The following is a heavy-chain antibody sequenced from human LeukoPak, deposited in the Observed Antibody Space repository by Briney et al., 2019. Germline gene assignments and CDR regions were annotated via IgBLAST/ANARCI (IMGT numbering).Heavy chain of an antibody. Sequence: GASVEVSCKASGYTFIGYYMHWVRQAPGQGLEWMGWINPNNGGTNYAQKFQGRVTMTRDTSISTAYMELTRPTSDDRAVYYCARGHTIYGSDYWGQGTLVTVSS. CDR1: GYTFIGYY. D-gene: IGHD3-9*01. V-gene: IGHV1-2*02. CDR2: INPNNGGT. J-gene: IGHJ4*02. CDR3: ARGHTIYGSDY.